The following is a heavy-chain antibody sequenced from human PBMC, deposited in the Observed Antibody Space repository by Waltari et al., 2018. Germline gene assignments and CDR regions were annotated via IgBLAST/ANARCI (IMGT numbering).Heavy chain of an antibody. J-gene: IGHJ5*02. CDR3: ARDPGPIVGAPDL. D-gene: IGHD1-26*01. Sequence: QEQLVQSGSEVKKPGASVRVSCQASGYTFTDSHIHWFRQTPGQGFEWMGWFNPKNGDSNSAEKFLGRVTMTRDTSINTVYLDLSGLRSDDTAVFFCARDPGPIVGAPDLWGQGTLVTVSS. CDR2: FNPKNGDS. CDR1: GYTFTDSH. V-gene: IGHV1-2*02.